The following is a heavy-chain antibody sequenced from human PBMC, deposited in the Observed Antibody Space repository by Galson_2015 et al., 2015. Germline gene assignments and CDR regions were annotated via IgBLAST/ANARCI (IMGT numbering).Heavy chain of an antibody. D-gene: IGHD3-16*01. CDR3: AKSSYGGSFDS. CDR1: GYSSASFW. Sequence: QSGAEVKKPGESLRISCKGSGYSSASFWINWVRQMPGKGLEWMGRIDPRDSYIDYSPSFQGHVTISTDKSISTAFLQWSSLKASYMAMYYCAKSSYGGSFDSWGRGTRVTVSS. V-gene: IGHV5-10-1*01. CDR2: IDPRDSYI. J-gene: IGHJ4*02.